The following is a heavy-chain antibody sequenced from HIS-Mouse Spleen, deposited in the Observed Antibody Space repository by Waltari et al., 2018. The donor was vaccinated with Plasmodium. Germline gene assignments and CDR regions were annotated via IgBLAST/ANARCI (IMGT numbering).Heavy chain of an antibody. Sequence: QVQLQESGPGLVKPSETLSLTCTVSGGSVSSGSYYWSWIRQPPGKGLEWIGYIYYSGSTSYHPYLKSRDNISVDTAKTQFSLKLISVTAADTAVYYCARDSASYGYYYYYGRDVWGQGTTVTVSS. D-gene: IGHD5-18*01. J-gene: IGHJ6*02. CDR3: ARDSASYGYYYYYGRDV. CDR2: IYYSGST. V-gene: IGHV4-61*01. CDR1: GGSVSSGSYY.